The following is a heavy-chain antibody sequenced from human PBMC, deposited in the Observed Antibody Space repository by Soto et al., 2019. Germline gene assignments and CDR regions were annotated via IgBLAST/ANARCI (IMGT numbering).Heavy chain of an antibody. J-gene: IGHJ6*02. CDR3: ARDGPHIPAVGDV. Sequence: ASVKVSCTAYGYTFINYGVSRVRQAPGQGLEWMGWISAYNGDKKYAQNVQGRVTLTTDTSTSTAYMEMRTLRSDDTAAYYCARDGPHIPAVGDVWGQGTTVTVSS. CDR2: ISAYNGDK. V-gene: IGHV1-18*01. CDR1: GYTFINYG. D-gene: IGHD6-13*01.